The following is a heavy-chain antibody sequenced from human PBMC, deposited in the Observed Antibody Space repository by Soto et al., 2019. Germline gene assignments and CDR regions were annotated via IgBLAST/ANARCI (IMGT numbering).Heavy chain of an antibody. Sequence: GGSLRLSCAASGFSFSTYSMNWVRQAPGKGLEWVSAISGSGGSTYYADSVKGRFTISRDNSKNTLYLQMNSLRAEDTAVYYCTRPKNELRFYSYNGIDVWGQGTTVTVSS. D-gene: IGHD5-12*01. V-gene: IGHV3-23*01. J-gene: IGHJ6*02. CDR2: ISGSGGST. CDR1: GFSFSTYS. CDR3: TRPKNELRFYSYNGIDV.